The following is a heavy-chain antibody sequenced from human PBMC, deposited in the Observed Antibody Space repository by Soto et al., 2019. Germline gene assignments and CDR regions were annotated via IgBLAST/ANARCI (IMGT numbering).Heavy chain of an antibody. Sequence: GASVKVSCKASGYTFTSYGISWVRQAPGQGLEWMGWISAYNGNTNYAQKLKGRVTMTTDTSTSTAYMELRSLRSDDTAVYYCARAYCSSTSCYSYQPFDPWGQGALVTVSS. V-gene: IGHV1-18*04. D-gene: IGHD2-2*01. CDR2: ISAYNGNT. CDR1: GYTFTSYG. J-gene: IGHJ5*02. CDR3: ARAYCSSTSCYSYQPFDP.